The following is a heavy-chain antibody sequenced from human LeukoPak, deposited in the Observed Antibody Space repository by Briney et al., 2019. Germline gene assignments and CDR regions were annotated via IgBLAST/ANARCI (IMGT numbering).Heavy chain of an antibody. Sequence: ASVKVSCKASGYTFTSYGISWVRQAPGQGLEWMGWISAYNGNTNYAQKLQGRVTMTTDTSTSTAYMELRSLRSDDTAVYYCARFRSSRCPPHRYFDYWGQGTLVTVSA. D-gene: IGHD6-13*01. J-gene: IGHJ4*02. CDR1: GYTFTSYG. V-gene: IGHV1-18*01. CDR2: ISAYNGNT. CDR3: ARFRSSRCPPHRYFDY.